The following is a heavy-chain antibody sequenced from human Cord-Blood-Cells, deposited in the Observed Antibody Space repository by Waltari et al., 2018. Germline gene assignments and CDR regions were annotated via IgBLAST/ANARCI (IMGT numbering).Heavy chain of an antibody. V-gene: IGHV3-30-3*01. D-gene: IGHD1-26*01. CDR2: ISYDGSNK. J-gene: IGHJ4*02. CDR3: ARESLSGSYFDD. CDR1: GFTFSSYA. Sequence: QVQLVESGGGVVQPGRSLRLSCAASGFTFSSYAMHWVRQAPGKGLEWVAVISYDGSNKYYADSVKGRFTISRDNSKNTLYLQMNSLRAEDTAVYYCARESLSGSYFDDWGQGTLVTVSS.